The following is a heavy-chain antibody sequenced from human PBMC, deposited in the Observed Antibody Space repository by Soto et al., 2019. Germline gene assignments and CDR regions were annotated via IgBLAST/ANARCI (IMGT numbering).Heavy chain of an antibody. J-gene: IGHJ4*02. V-gene: IGHV2-26*01. CDR1: GFSLSDSRMG. CDR3: ARMDIAAPANDVRDY. CDR2: IFSNDEK. D-gene: IGHD1-1*01. Sequence: QVTLKESGPVLVKPTETLTLTCTVSGFSLSDSRMGVNWIRQSPGKALEWLAHIFSNDEKSYSTSLTSRPTSPQDTSESQVVRSMTNVGRLGTAAYYCARMDIAAPANDVRDYWGQGSRVTGSS.